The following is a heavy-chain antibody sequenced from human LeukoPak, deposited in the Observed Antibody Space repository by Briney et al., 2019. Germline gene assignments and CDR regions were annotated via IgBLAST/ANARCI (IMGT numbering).Heavy chain of an antibody. CDR3: ARDRPGDGYFDY. D-gene: IGHD3-10*01. J-gene: IGHJ4*02. CDR2: IYSGGNT. CDR1: GFTFDDYG. V-gene: IGHV3-66*01. Sequence: GGSLRLSCAASGFTFDDYGMSWGRDAPGKGLEWVSIIYSGGNTYYADSVKGRFTISRDNSKNTLYLQMNSLTAEDTAVFYCARDRPGDGYFDYWGQGTLVTVSS.